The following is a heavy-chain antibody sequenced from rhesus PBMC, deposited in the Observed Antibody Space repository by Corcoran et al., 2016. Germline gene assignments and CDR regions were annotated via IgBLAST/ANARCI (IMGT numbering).Heavy chain of an antibody. CDR2: IYGSGGSN. CDR3: ASAGYPTFDY. CDR1: GGPISGYYY. V-gene: IGHV4S14*01. J-gene: IGHJ4*01. D-gene: IGHD5-24*01. Sequence: QVQLQESGPGLVKPSETLSLTCAVSGGPISGYYYWSWTRQPPGQGREWIGSIYGSGGSNFLNPSLKSRVTLSVDTSKNQFSLRLSSMAAADTAVYYCASAGYPTFDYWGQGVLVTVSS.